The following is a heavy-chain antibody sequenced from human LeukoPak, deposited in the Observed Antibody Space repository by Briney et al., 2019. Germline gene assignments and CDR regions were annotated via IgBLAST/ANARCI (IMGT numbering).Heavy chain of an antibody. V-gene: IGHV1-18*01. Sequence: ASVKVSCKASGYTFTSYGISWVRQAPGQGLEWMGWISAYNGNTNYAQKLQGRVTMTTDTSTSTAYMELRSLRSDDTAVYYCARSDFRLRLGELSLYSFDYWGQGTLVTVSS. J-gene: IGHJ4*02. CDR2: ISAYNGNT. CDR1: GYTFTSYG. CDR3: ARSDFRLRLGELSLYSFDY. D-gene: IGHD3-16*02.